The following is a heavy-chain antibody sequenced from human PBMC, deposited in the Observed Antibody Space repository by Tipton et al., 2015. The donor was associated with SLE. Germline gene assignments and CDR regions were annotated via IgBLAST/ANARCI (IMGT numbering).Heavy chain of an antibody. CDR1: GFTFSSYA. D-gene: IGHD3-16*02. V-gene: IGHV3-64D*09. CDR2: ISSNGGST. Sequence: SLRLSCAASGFTFSSYAMHWVRQAPGKGLEYVSAISSNGGSTYYADSVKGRFTISRDNSKNTLYLQMSSLRAEDTAVYYCASFGGVIVKAPFDYWGQGTLVTVSS. CDR3: ASFGGVIVKAPFDY. J-gene: IGHJ4*02.